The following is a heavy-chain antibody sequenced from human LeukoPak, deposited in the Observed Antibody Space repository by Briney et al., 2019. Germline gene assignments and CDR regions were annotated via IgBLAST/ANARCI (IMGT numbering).Heavy chain of an antibody. V-gene: IGHV1-2*02. Sequence: ASVKVSCKASGYTFTGYYMHWVRQAPGQGLEWMGWINPNSGGTNYAQKFQGRVTMTRDTSISTAYMELSRLRSDGTAVYYCASQLPSQYFDWLTYNWFDPWGQGTLVTVSS. CDR2: INPNSGGT. CDR1: GYTFTGYY. D-gene: IGHD3-9*01. CDR3: ASQLPSQYFDWLTYNWFDP. J-gene: IGHJ5*02.